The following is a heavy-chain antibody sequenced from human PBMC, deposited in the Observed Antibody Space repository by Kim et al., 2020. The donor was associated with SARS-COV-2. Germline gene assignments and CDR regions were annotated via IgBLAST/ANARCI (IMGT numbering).Heavy chain of an antibody. V-gene: IGHV1-69*13. J-gene: IGHJ4*02. CDR1: GGTFSTYA. D-gene: IGHD1-26*01. Sequence: SVKVSCRASGGTFSTYAITWVRQAPGQGLEWMGGITPFSDRAIYAQRFQDRVTITADEFTSTVYMELSSLTSEDTAVYYCARRRGRTVIRWDHFDYWGQGTRVTVSS. CDR3: ARRRGRTVIRWDHFDY. CDR2: ITPFSDRA.